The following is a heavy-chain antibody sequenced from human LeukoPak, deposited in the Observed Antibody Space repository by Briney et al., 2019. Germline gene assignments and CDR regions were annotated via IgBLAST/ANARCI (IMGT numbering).Heavy chain of an antibody. J-gene: IGHJ4*02. V-gene: IGHV3-48*01. D-gene: IGHD6-6*01. Sequence: GGSLRLSCAASGFTFSSYGMNWVRQPPGKGLEWVLYISSSSSNINYADSVKGRFTISRDNAKNSLYLQMNSLRAEDTAVYYCARGGAARPDYWGQGTLVTVSS. CDR1: GFTFSSYG. CDR3: ARGGAARPDY. CDR2: ISSSSSNI.